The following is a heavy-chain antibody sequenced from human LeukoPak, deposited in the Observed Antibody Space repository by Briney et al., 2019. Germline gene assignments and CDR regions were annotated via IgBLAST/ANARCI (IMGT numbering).Heavy chain of an antibody. Sequence: PGGSLTLSCAASGFTFSSYWMSWVRQAPGKGLEWVANIKQDGSEKYYVDSVKGRFTISRGNAKNSLYLQMDSLRAEDTAVYYCAGPSTYYDFWSGLNWGQGTLVTVSS. CDR3: AGPSTYYDFWSGLN. CDR1: GFTFSSYW. V-gene: IGHV3-7*01. J-gene: IGHJ4*02. CDR2: IKQDGSEK. D-gene: IGHD3-3*01.